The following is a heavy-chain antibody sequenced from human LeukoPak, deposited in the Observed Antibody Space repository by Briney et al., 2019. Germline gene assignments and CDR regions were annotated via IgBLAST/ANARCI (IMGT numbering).Heavy chain of an antibody. D-gene: IGHD3-22*01. Sequence: GGSLTLSCAASGFTFSSYNMNWVRQAPGKGLEWVSSISSSSSYNYYAHPVKDTFTIYTSNTNNSLYLQMHSLRANDMPVYYFASVGWLAVHAFDIWGQGTMVTVSS. CDR1: GFTFSSYN. CDR3: ASVGWLAVHAFDI. CDR2: ISSSSSYN. J-gene: IGHJ3*02. V-gene: IGHV3-21*01.